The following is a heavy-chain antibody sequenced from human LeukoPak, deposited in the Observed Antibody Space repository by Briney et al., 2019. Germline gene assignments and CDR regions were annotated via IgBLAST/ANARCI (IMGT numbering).Heavy chain of an antibody. V-gene: IGHV3-20*04. CDR3: ARGCYGDYERNWFDP. CDR2: INWNGGST. J-gene: IGHJ5*02. Sequence: GGSLRLSCAASGFTFDDYGMSWVRRAPGKGLEWVSGINWNGGSTGYADSVKGRFTISRDNAKNSPYLQMNSLRAEDTALYYCARGCYGDYERNWFDPWGQGTLVTVSS. D-gene: IGHD4-17*01. CDR1: GFTFDDYG.